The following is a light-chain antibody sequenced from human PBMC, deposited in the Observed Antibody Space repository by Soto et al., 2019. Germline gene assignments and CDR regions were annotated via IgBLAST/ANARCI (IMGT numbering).Light chain of an antibody. V-gene: IGKV3-20*01. CDR3: QQYGSSPPYT. J-gene: IGKJ2*01. Sequence: EVVLAQSPGTLSLSPGESATLSCRASQSVSNNYFAWYQQKPGQAPRLLILGSSDRATGIPDRFSGSGSGTDFTLTINRLEPEDFAVYYCQQYGSSPPYTFGQGTKLEIK. CDR1: QSVSNNY. CDR2: GSS.